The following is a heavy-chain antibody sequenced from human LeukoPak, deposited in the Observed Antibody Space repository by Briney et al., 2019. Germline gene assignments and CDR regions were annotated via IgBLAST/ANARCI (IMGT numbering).Heavy chain of an antibody. CDR2: ISSSSSYI. Sequence: GGSLRLSCAASGFTFSSYSMNWVRQAPGKGLEWVSSISSSSSYIYYADSVKGRFTISRDNAKNSLYLQMNSLRAEDTAVYYCAKDPIAVAGNNYYRMDVWGQGTTVSVSS. D-gene: IGHD6-19*01. J-gene: IGHJ6*02. CDR1: GFTFSSYS. CDR3: AKDPIAVAGNNYYRMDV. V-gene: IGHV3-21*01.